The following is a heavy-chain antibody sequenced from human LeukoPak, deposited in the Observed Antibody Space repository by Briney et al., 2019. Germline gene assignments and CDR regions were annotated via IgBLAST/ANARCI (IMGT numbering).Heavy chain of an antibody. CDR3: ARGPTSDDSFDI. V-gene: IGHV4-31*03. D-gene: IGHD1-26*01. Sequence: PSETLSLTCTVSGGSISRGGYSWSWIRLRPGKGPEWIGYIYDNGATDCNPSLKSRLIMSVDTSKNQYSLRLNSVSAADTAVYHCARGPTSDDSFDIWGQGTMVTVSS. CDR2: IYDNGAT. J-gene: IGHJ3*02. CDR1: GGSISRGGYS.